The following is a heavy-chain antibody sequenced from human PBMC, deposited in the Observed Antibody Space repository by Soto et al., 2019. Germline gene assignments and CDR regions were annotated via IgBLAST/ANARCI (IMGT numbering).Heavy chain of an antibody. V-gene: IGHV1-18*01. CDR1: GYTFTSYG. D-gene: IGHD3-10*01. J-gene: IGHJ3*01. Sequence: QVQLVQSGAEVKKPGASVKVSCKASGYTFTSYGISWVRQAPGQGLEWMGWISAYNGNTNYAQKLQGRVTMTTDTSTSTAYMEVRRLRSDDTVVYYCAREGHTNMWFGERAAFDLWGQGTMVTVSS. CDR2: ISAYNGNT. CDR3: AREGHTNMWFGERAAFDL.